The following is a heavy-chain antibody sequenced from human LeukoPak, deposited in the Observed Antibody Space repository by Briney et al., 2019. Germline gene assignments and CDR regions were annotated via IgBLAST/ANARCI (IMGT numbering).Heavy chain of an antibody. V-gene: IGHV3-30*04. J-gene: IGHJ4*02. CDR1: EFTFSSYS. CDR3: AREDYSGWPDY. D-gene: IGHD6-19*01. Sequence: PGGSLRLSCAASEFTFSSYSMSWVRQAPGKGLEWVAVLSYDERNKYYADSVKGRFTISRDNSKNTLYLQMNSLRAEDTAVYFCAREDYSGWPDYWGQGTLVTVSS. CDR2: LSYDERNK.